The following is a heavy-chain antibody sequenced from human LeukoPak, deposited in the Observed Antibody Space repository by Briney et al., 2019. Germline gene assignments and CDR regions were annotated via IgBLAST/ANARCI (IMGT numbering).Heavy chain of an antibody. CDR2: INAGNGNT. Sequence: ASVKVSCKASGYTFTSYAMHWVRQAPGQRLEWMGWINAGNGNTKYSQKFQGRVTITRDTSASTAYMELSSLRSEDTAVYYCVRGLMPITMIVVGEGYDAFDIWGQGTMVTVSS. J-gene: IGHJ3*02. V-gene: IGHV1-3*01. D-gene: IGHD3-22*01. CDR3: VRGLMPITMIVVGEGYDAFDI. CDR1: GYTFTSYA.